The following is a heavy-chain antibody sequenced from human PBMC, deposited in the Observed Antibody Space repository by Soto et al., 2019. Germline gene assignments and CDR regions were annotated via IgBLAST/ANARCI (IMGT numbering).Heavy chain of an antibody. CDR3: AKDSGYNYGYFRWFDP. D-gene: IGHD5-18*01. Sequence: ETLSLTCTVSGGSISSSSYYWGWIRQPPGKGLEWIGSIYYSGSTYYNPSLKSRVTISVDTSKNQFSLKLSSVTAADTAVYYCAKDSGYNYGYFRWFDPWGQGTLVTVSS. CDR2: IYYSGST. V-gene: IGHV4-39*07. CDR1: GGSISSSSYY. J-gene: IGHJ5*02.